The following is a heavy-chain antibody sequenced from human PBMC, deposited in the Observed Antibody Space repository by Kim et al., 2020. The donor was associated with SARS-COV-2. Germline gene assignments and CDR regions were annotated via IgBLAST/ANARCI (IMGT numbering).Heavy chain of an antibody. CDR3: ARVGGVLGSYYNRLYY. D-gene: IGHD3-10*01. J-gene: IGHJ4*01. CDR1: GFTLSNYW. Sequence: GGSLRLSCAASGFTLSNYWMSWVRQAPGKGLEWAANIKEDGSEKYYVDSVKGRFTISRDNAKNSLYLQMNSLRAEDTAVYYCARVGGVLGSYYNRLYYWG. V-gene: IGHV3-7*01. CDR2: IKEDGSEK.